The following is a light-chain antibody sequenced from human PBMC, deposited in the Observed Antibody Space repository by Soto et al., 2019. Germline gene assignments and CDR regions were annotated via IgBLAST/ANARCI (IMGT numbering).Light chain of an antibody. CDR3: LLSYSGARV. V-gene: IGLV7-46*01. CDR1: SGAVTSGHY. J-gene: IGLJ2*01. Sequence: QAVVTQEPSLTVSPGGTVTLTCGSSSGAVTSGHYPFWFQQKPGQAPRTLIYDTSNKYSWTPARFSGSLLGGKSALTLSGAQPEDEAEYYCLLSYSGARVFGGGTKVTVL. CDR2: DTS.